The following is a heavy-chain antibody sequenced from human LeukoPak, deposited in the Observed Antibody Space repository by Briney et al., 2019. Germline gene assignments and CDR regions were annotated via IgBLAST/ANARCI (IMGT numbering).Heavy chain of an antibody. CDR3: VREYYYGMDV. V-gene: IGHV3-72*01. Sequence: QPGRSLRLSCAASGFTFSDWFMDWARQAPGKGLEWVGLSRNKENSYSTEYAASVKGRFTISRDESKNSLYLQMDSLKTEDTAVYYCVREYYYGMDVWGQGTTVTVSS. J-gene: IGHJ6*02. CDR1: GFTFSDWF. CDR2: SRNKENSYST.